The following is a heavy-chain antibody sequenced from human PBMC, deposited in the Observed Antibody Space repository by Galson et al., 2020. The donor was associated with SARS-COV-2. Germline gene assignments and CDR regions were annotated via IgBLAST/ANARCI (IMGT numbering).Heavy chain of an antibody. Sequence: ASETLSLTCNVSGGSISSTIHYWGWIRQPPGRGLEWIGTIFYGGNTYYNPSLRDRVAISVDASKNQLSLQLSSVTAADTAVYYCARITAYSSSWNFHYCGMDVWGQGTTVTVSS. CDR2: IFYGGNT. D-gene: IGHD6-13*01. J-gene: IGHJ6*02. CDR1: GGSISSTIHY. CDR3: ARITAYSSSWNFHYCGMDV. V-gene: IGHV4-39*07.